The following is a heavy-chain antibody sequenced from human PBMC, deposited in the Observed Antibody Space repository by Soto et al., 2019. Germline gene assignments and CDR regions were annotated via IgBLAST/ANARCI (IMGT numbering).Heavy chain of an antibody. CDR3: ARDRYGMDV. Sequence: QVQLQESGPGLVKPSQTLSLTCTVSGGSISSGGYYWSWIRQHPGKGLEWIGYIYYSGSTYYNPSPXXRXTKXVDTSKNQSSLKLSSATAADTAVYYCARDRYGMDVWGQGTTVTVSS. V-gene: IGHV4-31*03. J-gene: IGHJ6*02. CDR1: GGSISSGGYY. CDR2: IYYSGST.